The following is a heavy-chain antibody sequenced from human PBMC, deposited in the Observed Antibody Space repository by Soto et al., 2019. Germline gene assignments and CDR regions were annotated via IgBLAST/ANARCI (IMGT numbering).Heavy chain of an antibody. J-gene: IGHJ4*02. CDR1: GDSISSTYYS. V-gene: IGHV4-30-2*01. D-gene: IGHD3-22*01. Sequence: SETLSLTCTVSGDSISSTYYSWNWIRQPPGKGLEWIGCMYHSGSTYYNPSLKSRVTISLDRSKNQFSLKLSSVTAADTAVYYCARGAYYDSSGYYYFDYWGQGTLVTVSS. CDR2: MYHSGST. CDR3: ARGAYYDSSGYYYFDY.